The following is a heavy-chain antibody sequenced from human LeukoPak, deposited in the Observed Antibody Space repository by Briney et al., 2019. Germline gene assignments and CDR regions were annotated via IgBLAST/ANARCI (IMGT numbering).Heavy chain of an antibody. V-gene: IGHV1-69*01. CDR1: GGTFSSYA. CDR3: ARDRYDSSGYYVDY. J-gene: IGHJ4*02. Sequence: GASVKVSCKASGGTFSSYAISWVRQAPGQGLEWMGGIIPIFGTANYAQKLQGRVTITADESTSTAYMEQSSLRSEDTAVYYCARDRYDSSGYYVDYWGQGTLVTVSS. CDR2: IIPIFGTA. D-gene: IGHD3-22*01.